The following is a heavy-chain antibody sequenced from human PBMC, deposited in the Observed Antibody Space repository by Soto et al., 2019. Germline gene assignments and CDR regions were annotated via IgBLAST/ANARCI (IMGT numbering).Heavy chain of an antibody. V-gene: IGHV1-69*13. CDR3: ARVGYCGGDCYFWFDP. D-gene: IGHD2-21*02. CDR1: GGTFSSYA. CDR2: IIPIFGTA. J-gene: IGHJ5*02. Sequence: SVKVSCKASGGTFSSYAISWLRQSPGQGLEWMGGIIPIFGTANYAQKFQGRVTITADESTSTAYMELSSLRSEDTAVYYCARVGYCGGDCYFWFDPWGQGTLVTVSS.